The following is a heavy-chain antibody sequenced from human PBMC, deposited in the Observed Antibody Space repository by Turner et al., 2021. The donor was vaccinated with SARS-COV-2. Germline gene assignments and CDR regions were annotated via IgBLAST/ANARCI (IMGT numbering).Heavy chain of an antibody. V-gene: IGHV3-74*01. CDR1: GFTFSSYW. CDR3: ARDHIGVYYAMDV. CDR2: INGDGSST. Sequence: EVQLVESGGGLVQPGGSLRLSCAASGFTFSSYWMHWVRHAPGKGLVWVSRINGDGSSTSYADSVKGRFTISRDNAKNTLYQQMNSLRAEDTAVYYCARDHIGVYYAMDVWGQGTTVTVSS. D-gene: IGHD3-10*01. J-gene: IGHJ6*02.